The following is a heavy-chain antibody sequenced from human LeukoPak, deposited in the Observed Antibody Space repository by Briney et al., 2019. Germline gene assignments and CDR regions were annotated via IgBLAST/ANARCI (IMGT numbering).Heavy chain of an antibody. CDR2: INSDGSST. CDR1: GFTFSSYW. CDR3: ARATPRYGSGSYVF. D-gene: IGHD3-10*01. Sequence: GGSLRLSCAASGFTFSSYWMHWVRQAPGKGLVWVSRINSDGSSTSCADSVKGRFTISRDNAKNTLYLQMNSLRAEDTAVYYCARATPRYGSGSYVFWGQGTLVTVSS. J-gene: IGHJ4*02. V-gene: IGHV3-74*01.